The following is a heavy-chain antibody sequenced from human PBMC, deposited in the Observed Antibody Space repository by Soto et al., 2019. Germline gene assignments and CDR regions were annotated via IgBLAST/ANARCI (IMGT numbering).Heavy chain of an antibody. J-gene: IGHJ4*02. CDR2: LSYDGSNE. CDR1: GFTFSSYG. CDR3: AKDYGGMYSTNWRFDY. V-gene: IGHV3-30*18. D-gene: IGHD2-2*01. Sequence: QVQLVESGGGVVQPGRSLRLSFAASGFTFSSYGMHWVRQAPGKGLEWVAVLSYDGSNEYYADSVKGRFTISRDNSKNTLYLQMNGLRAEDTAVYYCAKDYGGMYSTNWRFDYWGQGTLVTVSS.